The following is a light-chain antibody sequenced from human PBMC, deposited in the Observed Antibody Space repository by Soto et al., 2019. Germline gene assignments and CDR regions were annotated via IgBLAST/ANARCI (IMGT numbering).Light chain of an antibody. CDR1: QSVNYY. V-gene: IGKV1-39*01. CDR3: QQSYTTANT. Sequence: DIQMTQFPSSLSAAVGDSVTITCLASQSVNYYLNWYQQKPGKAPKLLIYGASSLQSGVPSRFSGSGSGTDFTLSITSLQPEDFATYFCQQSYTTANTFGQGTRLEIK. CDR2: GAS. J-gene: IGKJ2*01.